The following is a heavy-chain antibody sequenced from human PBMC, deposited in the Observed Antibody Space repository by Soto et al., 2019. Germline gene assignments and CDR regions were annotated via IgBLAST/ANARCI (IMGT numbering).Heavy chain of an antibody. D-gene: IGHD5-18*01. Sequence: QVRLVQSGAEVKKPGSSVKVSCKASGGTFSSYAISWVRQAPGQGLEWMGGIIPIFGTANYAQKFQGRVTITADESTSTAYMELSSLRSEDTAVYYCASENTLRGYSYGVFAYWGQGTLVTVSS. V-gene: IGHV1-69*01. CDR3: ASENTLRGYSYGVFAY. J-gene: IGHJ4*02. CDR1: GGTFSSYA. CDR2: IIPIFGTA.